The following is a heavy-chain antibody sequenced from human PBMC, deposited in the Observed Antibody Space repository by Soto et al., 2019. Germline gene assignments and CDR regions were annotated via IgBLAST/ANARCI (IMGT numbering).Heavy chain of an antibody. CDR3: ARSPRYSSSWYDY. D-gene: IGHD6-13*01. CDR1: GVSFSSYY. CDR2: IYYSGST. Sequence: SETLSLTCTVSGVSFSSYYWSWIRQPPGKGLEWIGYIYYSGSTNYNPSLKSRVTISVDTSKNQFSLKLSSVTAADTAVYYCARSPRYSSSWYDYWGQGTLVTVSS. V-gene: IGHV4-59*01. J-gene: IGHJ4*02.